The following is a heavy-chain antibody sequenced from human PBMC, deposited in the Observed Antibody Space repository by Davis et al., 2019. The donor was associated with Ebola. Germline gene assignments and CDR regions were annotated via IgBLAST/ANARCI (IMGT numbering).Heavy chain of an antibody. V-gene: IGHV1-18*01. Sequence: ASVKVSCKASGYTFTSYGISWVRQAPGQGLEWMGWISAYNGNTNYAQKLQGRVTMTTDTSTSTAYMELRSLRSDDTAVYYCARAPYGDFIFGYYGMDVWGQGTTVTVSS. D-gene: IGHD4-17*01. CDR1: GYTFTSYG. CDR3: ARAPYGDFIFGYYGMDV. J-gene: IGHJ6*02. CDR2: ISAYNGNT.